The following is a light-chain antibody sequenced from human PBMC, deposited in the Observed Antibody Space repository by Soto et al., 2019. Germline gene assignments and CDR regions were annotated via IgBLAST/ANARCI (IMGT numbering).Light chain of an antibody. V-gene: IGKV3D-15*02. Sequence: EIVITQSPSTLSVSPGERATLSCRASQSVSSDLAWYHQKPGQAPRLLIYGASTRATGIPARFSGSGSGTEFTLTINSLQSEDFAVYYCQQYGSSPLYTFGQGTRLEIK. J-gene: IGKJ5*01. CDR3: QQYGSSPLYT. CDR1: QSVSSD. CDR2: GAS.